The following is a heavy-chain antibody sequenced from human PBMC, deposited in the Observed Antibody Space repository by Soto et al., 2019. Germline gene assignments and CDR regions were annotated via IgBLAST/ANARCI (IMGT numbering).Heavy chain of an antibody. V-gene: IGHV3-15*01. CDR3: TPLWVGKPAYYYYGMDV. CDR2: IKSKTDGGTT. J-gene: IGHJ6*02. D-gene: IGHD1-26*01. CDR1: GFTFSNAW. Sequence: EVQLVESGGGLVKPGGSLRLSCAASGFTFSNAWMSWVRQAPGKGLEWVGRIKSKTDGGTTDYAAPVKGRFTISRDDSKTPLYLQMNSLKTEDTAVYYCTPLWVGKPAYYYYGMDVWGQGTTVTVSS.